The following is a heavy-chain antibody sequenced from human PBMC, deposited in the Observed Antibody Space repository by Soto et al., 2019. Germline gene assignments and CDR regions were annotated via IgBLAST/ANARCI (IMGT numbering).Heavy chain of an antibody. CDR2: IYPGDSDT. J-gene: IGHJ3*02. CDR3: ARQDGVRERYDFWSGYYAFDI. V-gene: IGHV5-51*01. Sequence: GESLKISCKGSGYSFTSYWIGWVRQMPGKGLEWMGIIYPGDSDTRYSPSFQGQVTISADNSISTAYLQWSSLKASDTAMYYCARQDGVRERYDFWSGYYAFDIWGQGTMVTVSS. D-gene: IGHD3-3*01. CDR1: GYSFTSYW.